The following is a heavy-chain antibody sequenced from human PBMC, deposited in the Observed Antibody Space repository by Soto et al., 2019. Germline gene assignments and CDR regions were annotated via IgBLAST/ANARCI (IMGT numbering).Heavy chain of an antibody. CDR2: INVHNGNT. D-gene: IGHD3-9*01. J-gene: IGHJ4*02. CDR3: ARHYDILTGYFSGSDY. V-gene: IGHV1-18*01. CDR1: GYKFTSFG. Sequence: QVQLVQSGAEVRKPGASVKVSCKASGYKFTSFGINWVRQAPGQGLEWMGWINVHNGNTEYAQNLRGRVTMTTDTCTNQDNMELRRVTSDDKAVYYCARHYDILTGYFSGSDYWGQGTLVTVSS.